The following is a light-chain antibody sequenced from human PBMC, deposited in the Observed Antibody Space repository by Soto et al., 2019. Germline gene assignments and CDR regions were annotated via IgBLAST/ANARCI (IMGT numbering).Light chain of an antibody. CDR2: GAS. J-gene: IGKJ1*01. Sequence: EIVLTQSPGTLSLSPGERATLSCRASQSVSSTYLIWYQQKPGQAPRLLIYGASTRATGIPARFSGSGSGTEFTLTISSLQSEDFAVYYCQQYDISPWTFGQGTKVDIK. V-gene: IGKV3-20*01. CDR1: QSVSSTY. CDR3: QQYDISPWT.